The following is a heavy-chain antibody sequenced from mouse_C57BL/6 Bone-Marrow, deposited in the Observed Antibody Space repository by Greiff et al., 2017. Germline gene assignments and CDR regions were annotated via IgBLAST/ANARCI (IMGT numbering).Heavy chain of an antibody. CDR2: IYPRSGNT. CDR1: GYTFTSYG. J-gene: IGHJ2*01. CDR3: ARWGYGSSYFDY. Sequence: VKLLESGAELARPGASVKLSCKASGYTFTSYGISWVKQRTGQGLEWIGEIYPRSGNTYYNEKFKGKATLTADKSSSTAYMELRSLTSEDSAVYFCARWGYGSSYFDYWGQGTTLTVSS. D-gene: IGHD1-1*01. V-gene: IGHV1-81*01.